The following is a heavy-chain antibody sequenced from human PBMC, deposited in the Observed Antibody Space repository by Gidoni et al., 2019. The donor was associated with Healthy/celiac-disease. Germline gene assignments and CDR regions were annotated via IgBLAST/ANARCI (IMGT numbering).Heavy chain of an antibody. CDR2: IYSGGST. V-gene: IGHV3-53*01. D-gene: IGHD6-19*01. Sequence: EVQLVESGGGLIQPGGSLRLSCAASGFTVSSNYMSWVRQAPGKGLEWVSVIYSGGSTYYADSVKGRFTISRDNSKNTLYLQMNSLRAEDTAVYYCARDPLAVAGPGGDYWGQGTLVTVSS. CDR3: ARDPLAVAGPGGDY. CDR1: GFTVSSNY. J-gene: IGHJ4*02.